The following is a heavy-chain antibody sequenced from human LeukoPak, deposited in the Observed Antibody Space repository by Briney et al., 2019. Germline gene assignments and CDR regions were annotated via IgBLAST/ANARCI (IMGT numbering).Heavy chain of an antibody. V-gene: IGHV4-59*08. Sequence: PSETLSLTCTVSGGSISSYYWSWIRQPPGKGLEWIGYIYYTGSTNYNPSLKSRVTISVDTSKNQFSLKLSSETAADTAVYYCARLGGGSGSYWFDPWGQGTLVIVSS. D-gene: IGHD3-10*01. CDR2: IYYTGST. CDR1: GGSISSYY. J-gene: IGHJ5*02. CDR3: ARLGGGSGSYWFDP.